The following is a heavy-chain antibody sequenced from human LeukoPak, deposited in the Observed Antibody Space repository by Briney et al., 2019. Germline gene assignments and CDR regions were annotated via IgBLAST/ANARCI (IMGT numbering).Heavy chain of an antibody. CDR3: ARGGRIAVAGTDY. Sequence: PSETLSLTCTVSGGSISSSSYSWGWIRQPPGKGLEWIGSIYYSGSTYYNPSLKSRVTISVDTSKNQFSLKLSSVTAADTAVYYCARGGRIAVAGTDYWGQGTLVTVSS. CDR1: GGSISSSSYS. V-gene: IGHV4-39*01. CDR2: IYYSGST. J-gene: IGHJ4*02. D-gene: IGHD6-19*01.